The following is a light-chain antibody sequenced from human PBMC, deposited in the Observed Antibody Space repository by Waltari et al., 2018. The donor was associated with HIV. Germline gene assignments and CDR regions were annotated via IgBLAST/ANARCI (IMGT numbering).Light chain of an antibody. CDR2: EVT. Sequence: QSALTQPASLSGSRGQSITLSCIGTSSDIGTYNLVSWCQQYPGKAPKLIIYEVTARPSGVSDRFSGSKSGNTASLTSSGLQAEDEADYYCFSHAGNGAFVFGTGTKVTVL. CDR3: FSHAGNGAFV. V-gene: IGLV2-23*02. CDR1: SSDIGTYNL. J-gene: IGLJ1*01.